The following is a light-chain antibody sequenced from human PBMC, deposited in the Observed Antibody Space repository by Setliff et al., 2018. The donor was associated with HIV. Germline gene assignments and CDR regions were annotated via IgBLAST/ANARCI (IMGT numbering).Light chain of an antibody. J-gene: IGLJ2*01. V-gene: IGLV2-23*02. CDR1: SSDVGSYNL. Sequence: QSVLTQPASVSGSPGQSITISCTGTSSDVGSYNLVSWYQQHPGKAPKLVIYEVSKRPSGVSNRFSGSKSGNTASLTISGLQAEDEADYYCCSYAGSNIVVFGGGTKVTVL. CDR3: CSYAGSNIVV. CDR2: EVS.